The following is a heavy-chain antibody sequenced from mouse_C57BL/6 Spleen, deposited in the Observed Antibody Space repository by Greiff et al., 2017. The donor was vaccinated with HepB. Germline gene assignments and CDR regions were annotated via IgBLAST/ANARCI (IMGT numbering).Heavy chain of an antibody. J-gene: IGHJ3*01. CDR1: GFNIKDDY. CDR2: IDPENGDT. Sequence: VQLKQSGAELVRPGASVKLSCTASGFNIKDDYMHWVKQRPEQGLEWIGWIDPENGDTEYASKFQGKATITADTSSNTAYLQLSSLTSEDTAVYYCTTYEGAYWGQGTLVTVSA. V-gene: IGHV14-4*01. D-gene: IGHD2-3*01. CDR3: TTYEGAY.